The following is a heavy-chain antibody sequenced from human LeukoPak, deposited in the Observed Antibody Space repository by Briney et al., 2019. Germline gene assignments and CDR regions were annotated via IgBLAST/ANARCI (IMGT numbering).Heavy chain of an antibody. J-gene: IGHJ4*02. V-gene: IGHV1-69*05. Sequence: SVKVSCKASGGTFSSYAISWVRQAPGQGLEWMGGIIPIFGTANYAQKFQGRVTITTDESTSTAYMELSSLRSEDTAVYYCAGGKLLFGVVTHFDYWGQGTLVTVSS. D-gene: IGHD3-3*01. CDR3: AGGKLLFGVVTHFDY. CDR1: GGTFSSYA. CDR2: IIPIFGTA.